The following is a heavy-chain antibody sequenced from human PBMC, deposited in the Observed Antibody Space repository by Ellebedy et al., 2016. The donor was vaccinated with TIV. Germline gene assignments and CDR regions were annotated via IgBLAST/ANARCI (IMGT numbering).Heavy chain of an antibody. CDR3: ARGAAAGFFWYFDL. D-gene: IGHD6-13*01. V-gene: IGHV7-4-1*02. CDR2: INTNTGNP. Sequence: AASVKVSCKASGYTFTSYAMNWARQAPGQGLEWMGWINTNTGNPTYAQGSTGRFVFSLDTSVSTAYLQISSLKAEDTAVYYCARGAAAGFFWYFDLWGRGTLVTVSS. J-gene: IGHJ2*01. CDR1: GYTFTSYA.